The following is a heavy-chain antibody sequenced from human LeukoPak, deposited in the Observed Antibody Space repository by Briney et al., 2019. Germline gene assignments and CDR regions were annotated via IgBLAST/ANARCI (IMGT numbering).Heavy chain of an antibody. CDR1: GGSINSYY. CDR3: ARMPYYYYGMDV. Sequence: SETLSLTCTVSGGSINSYYWSWIRQPPGKGLEWIAYIYYSGSTSYNPSLKSRVTISVDTSKNQFSLKLNSVTAADTAVYYCARMPYYYYGMDVWGQGTTVTVSS. D-gene: IGHD2-2*01. J-gene: IGHJ6*02. CDR2: IYYSGST. V-gene: IGHV4-59*01.